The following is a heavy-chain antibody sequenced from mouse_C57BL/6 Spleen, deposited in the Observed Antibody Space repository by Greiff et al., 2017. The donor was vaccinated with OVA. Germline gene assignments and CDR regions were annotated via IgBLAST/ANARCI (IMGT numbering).Heavy chain of an antibody. CDR1: GFNIKDYY. CDR3: AWGADDYDEGYWYFDV. J-gene: IGHJ1*03. CDR2: IDPEDGET. D-gene: IGHD2-4*01. V-gene: IGHV14-2*01. Sequence: VQLQQSGAELVKPGASVKLSCTASGFNIKDYYMHWVKQRTEQGLEWIGRIDPEDGETKYAAKFQGKATLTADTSSNTAYLQLSSLTSEDTAVYYCAWGADDYDEGYWYFDVWGTGTTVTVSS.